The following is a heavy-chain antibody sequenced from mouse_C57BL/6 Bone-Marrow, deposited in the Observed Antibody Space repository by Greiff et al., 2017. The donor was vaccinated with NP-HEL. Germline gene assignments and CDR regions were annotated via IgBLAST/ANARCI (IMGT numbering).Heavy chain of an antibody. CDR3: ARGAYYSNSYAMDY. CDR2: ISDGGSYT. Sequence: DVKLVESGGGLVKPGGSLKLSCAASGFTFSSYAMSWVRQTPEKRLEWVATISDGGSYTYYPDNVKGRFTISRDNAKNNLYLQMSHLKSEDTAMYYCARGAYYSNSYAMDYWGQGTSVTVSS. J-gene: IGHJ4*01. V-gene: IGHV5-4*03. CDR1: GFTFSSYA. D-gene: IGHD2-5*01.